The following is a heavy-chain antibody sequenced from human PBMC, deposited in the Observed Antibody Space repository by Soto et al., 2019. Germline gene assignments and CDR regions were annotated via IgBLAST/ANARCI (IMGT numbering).Heavy chain of an antibody. V-gene: IGHV3-23*01. D-gene: IGHD3-16*01. Sequence: GGSLRLSCAASGFTFRTYAMSWVRQAPGKGLEWVSSISGSGGATYYADSVKGRFTISRDNSKNTLYLQMNSLRAEDTAVYYCAKDLLGPGINAFDIWGQGTMVTVS. CDR3: AKDLLGPGINAFDI. CDR2: ISGSGGAT. CDR1: GFTFRTYA. J-gene: IGHJ3*02.